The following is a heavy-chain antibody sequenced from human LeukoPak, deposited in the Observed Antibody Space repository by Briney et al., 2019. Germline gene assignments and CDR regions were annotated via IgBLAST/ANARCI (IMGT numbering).Heavy chain of an antibody. J-gene: IGHJ6*03. D-gene: IGHD4-17*01. CDR3: ARDRGYGDYVEEYYYYMDV. CDR2: TYYRSKWYN. Sequence: SQTLSLTCAISGDSVSSNSAAWNWIRQSPSRGLEWLGRTYYRSKWYNDYAVSVKSRITINPDTSKNQFSLQLNSVTPEDTAVYYCARDRGYGDYVEEYYYYMDVWGKGTTVTVSS. V-gene: IGHV6-1*01. CDR1: GDSVSSNSAA.